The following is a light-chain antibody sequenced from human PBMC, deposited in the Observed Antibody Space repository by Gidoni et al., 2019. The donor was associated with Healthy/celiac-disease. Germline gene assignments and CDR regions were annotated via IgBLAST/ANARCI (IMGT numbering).Light chain of an antibody. Sequence: DIQMTQSPSSLSASVGDRVTITRRASQSISSYLNCYQQKPGKAPKLLIYAASSLQSGVPSRFSGSVSGTDFTLTISSLQPEDFATYYCQQSYSTPRTFGQGTKVEIK. V-gene: IGKV1-39*01. CDR1: QSISSY. J-gene: IGKJ1*01. CDR3: QQSYSTPRT. CDR2: AAS.